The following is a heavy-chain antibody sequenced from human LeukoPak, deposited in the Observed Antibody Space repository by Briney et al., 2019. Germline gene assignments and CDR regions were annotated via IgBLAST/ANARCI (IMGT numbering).Heavy chain of an antibody. J-gene: IGHJ3*02. CDR1: GFTVSSNY. D-gene: IGHD6-13*01. CDR3: ARVRQQRGDALDI. Sequence: PGGSLRLSCAASGFTVSSNYMSWVRQAPGKGLEWVSVIYSGGSTYYADSVKGRFTISRDNSKNTLYLQMNSLRAEDTAVYYCARVRQQRGDALDIWGQGTMVTVSS. V-gene: IGHV3-66*02. CDR2: IYSGGST.